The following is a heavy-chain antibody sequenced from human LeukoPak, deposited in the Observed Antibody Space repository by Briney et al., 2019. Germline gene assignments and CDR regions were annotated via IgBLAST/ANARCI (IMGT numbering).Heavy chain of an antibody. Sequence: SETLSLTCTVSGGSISSSSYYWGWIRQPPGKGLEWIGSIYYSGSTYYNPSLKSRVTISVDTSKNQFSLKLSSVTAADTAVYYCARAHAEYDYVWGSYRPRWGQGTLVTVSS. CDR3: ARAHAEYDYVWGSYRPR. D-gene: IGHD3-16*02. CDR1: GGSISSSSYY. CDR2: IYYSGST. J-gene: IGHJ4*02. V-gene: IGHV4-39*07.